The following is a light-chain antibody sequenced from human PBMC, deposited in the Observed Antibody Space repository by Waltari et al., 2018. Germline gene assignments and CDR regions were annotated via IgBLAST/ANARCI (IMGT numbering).Light chain of an antibody. CDR2: VNSDGTH. J-gene: IGLJ3*02. CDR1: SGHSSNI. CDR3: QTGGHGTWV. V-gene: IGLV4-69*01. Sequence: QLVLTQSPSASASLGASIKLTCTLSSGHSSNIIAWLQQQPERGPRYLMKVNSDGTHSKGADIPDRFSGSSAGAERYLTISSLQSEEEADYYCQTGGHGTWVFGGGTKVTVL.